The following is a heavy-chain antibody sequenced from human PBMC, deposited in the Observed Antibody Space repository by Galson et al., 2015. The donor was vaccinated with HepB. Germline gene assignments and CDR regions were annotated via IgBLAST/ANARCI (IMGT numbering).Heavy chain of an antibody. Sequence: SVKVSCKVSGYTLTELSMHWVRQAPGKGLGWMGGFDPEDGETIYAQKFQGRVTMTEDTSTDTAYMELSSLRSEDTAVYYCATDQSYSNYVLGYWGQGTLVTVSS. D-gene: IGHD4-11*01. CDR3: ATDQSYSNYVLGY. V-gene: IGHV1-24*01. CDR1: GYTLTELS. J-gene: IGHJ4*02. CDR2: FDPEDGET.